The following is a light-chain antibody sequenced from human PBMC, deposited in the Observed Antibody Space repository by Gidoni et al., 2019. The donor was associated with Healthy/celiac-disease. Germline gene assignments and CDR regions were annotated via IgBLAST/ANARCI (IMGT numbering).Light chain of an antibody. CDR2: ADN. V-gene: IGLV6-57*01. CDR1: SGSIASNY. Sequence: NFMLTQPPSVSESPGKTVTISCTRSSGSIASNYVQWYQQRPGSSPTTVIYADNQRPSGVPDRFSGSIDSSSNSASLTISGLKTEDEADYYCQSYDSSNQVFGGGTKLTVL. CDR3: QSYDSSNQV. J-gene: IGLJ3*02.